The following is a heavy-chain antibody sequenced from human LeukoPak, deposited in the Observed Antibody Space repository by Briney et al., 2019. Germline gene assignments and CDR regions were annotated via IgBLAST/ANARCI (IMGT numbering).Heavy chain of an antibody. CDR3: ATHKAGELLFDY. V-gene: IGHV5-51*01. CDR1: GYNFTNYW. J-gene: IGHJ4*02. CDR2: IYPDDSDT. D-gene: IGHD3-10*01. Sequence: GESLKISCKGSGYNFTNYWIGWVRQMPGKGLEWMGIIYPDDSDTRYSPSFQGQVTISADKSISTAYLQWISLRASDTAMYYCATHKAGELLFDYWGQGTLVTVSS.